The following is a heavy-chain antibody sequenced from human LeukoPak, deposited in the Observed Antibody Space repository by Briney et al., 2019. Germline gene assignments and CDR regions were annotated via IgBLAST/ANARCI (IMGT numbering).Heavy chain of an antibody. D-gene: IGHD3-10*01. CDR1: GGSFSGYY. Sequence: SETLSLTCAVYGGSFSGYYWSWIRQPPGKGLEWIGEINRSESTNYNPSLKSRVTMSVDTSKNQFSLKLSSVTAADTAVYYCARRNMVRGVYDLFFDYWGQGTLVTVSS. J-gene: IGHJ4*02. CDR2: INRSEST. V-gene: IGHV4-34*01. CDR3: ARRNMVRGVYDLFFDY.